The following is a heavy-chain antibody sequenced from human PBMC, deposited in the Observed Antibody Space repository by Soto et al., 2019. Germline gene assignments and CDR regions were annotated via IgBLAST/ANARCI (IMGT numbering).Heavy chain of an antibody. CDR3: ARGRCSGGSCYSWFDP. CDR2: INAGNGNT. V-gene: IGHV1-3*01. Sequence: ASVKVSCEASGYTFTSYAMHCVRQAPGQRLEWMGWINAGNGNTKYSQKFQGRVTITRDTSASTAYMELSSLRSEDTAVYYCARGRCSGGSCYSWFDPWGQGTLVTVSS. CDR1: GYTFTSYA. D-gene: IGHD2-15*01. J-gene: IGHJ5*02.